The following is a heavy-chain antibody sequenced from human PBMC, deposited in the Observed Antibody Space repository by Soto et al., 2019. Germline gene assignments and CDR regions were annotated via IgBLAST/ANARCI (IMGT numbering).Heavy chain of an antibody. J-gene: IGHJ4*02. V-gene: IGHV3-21*01. CDR3: ARLGSPVYCSGGYCPPPDY. CDR1: GFTFSTST. CDR2: ISSSSTYT. Sequence: GGSLRLSCAASGFTFSTSTMNWVRQAPGQGLEWVSSISSSSTYTYYAASVKGRFTISRDNAKNSLYLQMNSLRAEDTAVYYCARLGSPVYCSGGYCPPPDYWGQGTLVTVSS. D-gene: IGHD2-15*01.